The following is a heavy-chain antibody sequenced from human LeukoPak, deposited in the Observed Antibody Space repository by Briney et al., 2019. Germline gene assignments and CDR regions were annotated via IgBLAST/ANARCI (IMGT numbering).Heavy chain of an antibody. CDR3: ARCLGYCSSTSCYVGRCFDY. J-gene: IGHJ4*02. CDR2: MSAYNGNT. CDR1: GYTFTSYG. Sequence: ASLKVSCTASGYTFTSYGISWVRQAPGQGLEWRGWMSAYNGNTNYAQKLQGRVTMTTVTSASTAYMELRSLRSDVSAVYYCARCLGYCSSTSCYVGRCFDYWGQGPLVTVSS. V-gene: IGHV1-18*01. D-gene: IGHD2-2*01.